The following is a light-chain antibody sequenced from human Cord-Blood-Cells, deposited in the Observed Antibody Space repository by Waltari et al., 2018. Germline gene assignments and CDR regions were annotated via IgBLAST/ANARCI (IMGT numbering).Light chain of an antibody. CDR2: WAS. Sequence: DIVMTHSPDSLAVSLGDRAPINCHSSQCVLCSPNNKNYLAWYQQKPGRPPTALIYWASTRESGVPDRFSGSGSGTDFTLTISSLQAEDVAVYYCQQYYSTPWTFGQGTKVEIK. CDR1: QCVLCSPNNKNY. J-gene: IGKJ1*01. V-gene: IGKV4-1*01. CDR3: QQYYSTPWT.